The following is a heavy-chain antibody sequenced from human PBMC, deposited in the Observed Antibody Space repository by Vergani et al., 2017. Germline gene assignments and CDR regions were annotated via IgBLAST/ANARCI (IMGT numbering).Heavy chain of an antibody. CDR3: TRGWYYDSIAYWAY. CDR2: MNPNSGKT. J-gene: IGHJ4*02. CDR1: GYSFNYYD. Sequence: QVQLVQSGAEMKKPGASVKVSCKASGYSFNYYDINWVRQATGQGLEWMGWMNPNSGKTGHAQKFQGRVTITTNTSISTAYMELSSLRSEDTAVYYCTRGWYYDSIAYWAYWGQGTLVTVSS. V-gene: IGHV1-8*03. D-gene: IGHD3-22*01.